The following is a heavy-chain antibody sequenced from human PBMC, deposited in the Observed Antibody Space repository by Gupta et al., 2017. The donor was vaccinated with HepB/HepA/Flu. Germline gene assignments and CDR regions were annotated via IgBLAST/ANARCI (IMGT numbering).Heavy chain of an antibody. CDR3: AKDRHFWSAMDV. V-gene: IGHV3-23*01. Sequence: SLRLSCAASGFTFGGNAMSWVRQAPGKGLEGVSGIGTDLRTHYADSVKGRFTISRDNSKNTVYLQMNSLRAEDTAVYYCAKDRHFWSAMDVWGKETTVTVSS. CDR2: IGTDLRT. CDR1: GFTFGGNA. D-gene: IGHD3-3*02. J-gene: IGHJ6*03.